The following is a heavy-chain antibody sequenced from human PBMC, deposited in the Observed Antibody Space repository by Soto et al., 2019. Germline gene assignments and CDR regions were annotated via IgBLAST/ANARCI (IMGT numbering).Heavy chain of an antibody. D-gene: IGHD6-19*01. CDR1: GGTFSSYA. CDR3: ASDRIAVAGNDAFEI. J-gene: IGHJ3*02. Sequence: QVQLVQSGAEVKKPGSSVKVSCTASGGTFSSYAISWVRQAPGQGLEWMGGIIPIFGTANYAQKFQGRPTITADKSPTTAYMELSSLRSEETAVYYCASDRIAVAGNDAFEIWGQGTMVTVSS. V-gene: IGHV1-69*06. CDR2: IIPIFGTA.